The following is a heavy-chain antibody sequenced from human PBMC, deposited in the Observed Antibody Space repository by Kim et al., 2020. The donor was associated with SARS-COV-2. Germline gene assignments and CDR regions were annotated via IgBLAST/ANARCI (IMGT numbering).Heavy chain of an antibody. D-gene: IGHD3-3*01. Sequence: GGSLRLSCAASGFTFSSYGMHWVRQAPGKGLEWVAVISYDGSNKYYADSVKGRFTISRDNSKNTLYLQMNSLRAEDTAVNYCAKDFGVVIYYYYGMDVWGQGNTVTVSS. CDR1: GFTFSSYG. V-gene: IGHV3-30*18. J-gene: IGHJ6*02. CDR2: ISYDGSNK. CDR3: AKDFGVVIYYYYGMDV.